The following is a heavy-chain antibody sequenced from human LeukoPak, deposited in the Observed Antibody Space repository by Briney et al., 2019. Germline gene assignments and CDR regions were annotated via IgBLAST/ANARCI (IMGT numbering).Heavy chain of an antibody. Sequence: PSETLSLTCTVSGGSISSSSYYWGWIRQPPGKGLEWIGSTYYSGSTYYNPSLKSRVTISVDTSKNQFSLKLSSVTAADTAVYYCARLEVGATSIDYWGQGTLVTVSS. CDR3: ARLEVGATSIDY. J-gene: IGHJ4*02. D-gene: IGHD1-26*01. CDR1: GGSISSSSYY. CDR2: TYYSGST. V-gene: IGHV4-39*01.